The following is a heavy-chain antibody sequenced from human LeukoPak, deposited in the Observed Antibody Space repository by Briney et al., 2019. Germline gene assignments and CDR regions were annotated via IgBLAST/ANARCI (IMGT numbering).Heavy chain of an antibody. CDR1: GFTFSSYA. CDR2: ISYDGSNK. CDR3: AKDRSGEDEEAFDI. Sequence: GGSLRLSCAASGFTFSSYAMHWVRQAPGKGLEWVAVISYDGSNKYYADSVKGRLTISRDNSKNTLYLQMNSLRAEDTAVYYCAKDRSGEDEEAFDIWGQGTMVTVSS. J-gene: IGHJ3*02. D-gene: IGHD7-27*01. V-gene: IGHV3-30-3*01.